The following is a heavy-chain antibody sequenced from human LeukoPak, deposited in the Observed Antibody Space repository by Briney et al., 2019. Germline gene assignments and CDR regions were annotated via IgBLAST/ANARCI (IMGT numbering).Heavy chain of an antibody. Sequence: SGTLSLTCAVSGGSISSSNWWTWVRQPPGKGLEWIGEIFHSGRTNYNPSLKSRVTISVDKSKNQFSLKLSSVTAADTAVYYCARANLVVVPTAIYYYGMDVWGKGTTVTVSS. CDR1: GGSISSSNW. CDR2: IFHSGRT. CDR3: ARANLVVVPTAIYYYGMDV. J-gene: IGHJ6*04. D-gene: IGHD2-2*01. V-gene: IGHV4-4*02.